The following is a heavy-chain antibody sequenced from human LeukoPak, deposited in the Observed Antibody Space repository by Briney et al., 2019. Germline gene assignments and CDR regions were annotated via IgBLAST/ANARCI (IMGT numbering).Heavy chain of an antibody. D-gene: IGHD2-21*02. Sequence: ASETLSLTCAVYGGSFSGYYWSWIRQPPGRGLEWIGEINHSGSTNYNPSLKSRVTISVDTSKNQFSLKLSSVTAADTAVYYCAREHHTKFYCGGDCYSGFDYWGQGTLVTVSS. J-gene: IGHJ4*02. V-gene: IGHV4-34*01. CDR3: AREHHTKFYCGGDCYSGFDY. CDR2: INHSGST. CDR1: GGSFSGYY.